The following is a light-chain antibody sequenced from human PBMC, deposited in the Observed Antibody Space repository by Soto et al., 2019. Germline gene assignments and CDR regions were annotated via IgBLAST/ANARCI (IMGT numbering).Light chain of an antibody. CDR1: QSLSSAY. Sequence: EIVLTQSPDTLSLSPGERATLSCRASQSLSSAYLVWYQQKPGQAPRLLIYGASSRATGIPDRFSGSGSGTDFTLTISRLETEDFGVYYCQQYATSPPRTFGQGTKVDIK. CDR3: QQYATSPPRT. CDR2: GAS. V-gene: IGKV3-20*01. J-gene: IGKJ1*01.